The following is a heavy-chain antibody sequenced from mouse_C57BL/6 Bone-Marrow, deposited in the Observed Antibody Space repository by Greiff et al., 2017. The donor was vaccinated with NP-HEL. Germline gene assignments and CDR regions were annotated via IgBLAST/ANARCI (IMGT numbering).Heavy chain of an antibody. Sequence: QVQLQQPGAELVKPGASVKLSCKASGYTFTSYWMHWVKQRPGRGLEWIGRIDPNSGGTKYNEKFKSKATLTVDKPSSTAYMQLSSLASEDAAVDDCARLVCGNYNYFDYWGQGTTLTASS. CDR3: ARLVCGNYNYFDY. D-gene: IGHD2-1*01. V-gene: IGHV1-72*01. CDR2: IDPNSGGT. J-gene: IGHJ2*01. CDR1: GYTFTSYW.